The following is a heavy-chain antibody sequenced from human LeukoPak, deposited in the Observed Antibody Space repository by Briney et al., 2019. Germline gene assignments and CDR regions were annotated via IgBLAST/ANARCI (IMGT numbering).Heavy chain of an antibody. V-gene: IGHV3-30*02. CDR1: RFTFSSYG. J-gene: IGHJ3*02. CDR2: IRYDGSNK. Sequence: GGSLRLSCAASRFTFSSYGMHWVRQAPGKGLEWVAFIRYDGSNKYYGDSVKGRFTISRDNSKNTLYLQMNRLRAEDTAVYYCAKVLSTVTLPYDAFDIWGQGTMVTVSS. CDR3: AKVLSTVTLPYDAFDI. D-gene: IGHD4-17*01.